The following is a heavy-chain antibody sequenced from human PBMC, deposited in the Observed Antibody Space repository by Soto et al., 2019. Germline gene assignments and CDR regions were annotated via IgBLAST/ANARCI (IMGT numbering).Heavy chain of an antibody. CDR3: EGNNYDGSGDYYYYYGMDV. CDR2: IYYSGST. CDR1: GGSIGVYY. V-gene: IGHV4-59*12. D-gene: IGHD3-22*01. Sequence: SETLSLTCSGSGGSIGVYYGSWIRQPPGKGLERIGYIYYSGSTNNNPSLKSRVNISVDTTMNQLSMKLSSVTAADTPVYYFEGNNYDGSGDYYYYYGMDVWGQGTTVSVSS. J-gene: IGHJ6*02.